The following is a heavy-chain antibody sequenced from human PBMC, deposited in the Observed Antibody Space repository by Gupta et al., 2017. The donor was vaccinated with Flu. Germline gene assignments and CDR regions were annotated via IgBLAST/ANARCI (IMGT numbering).Heavy chain of an antibody. CDR3: AKYGGVTEPDKYFDQ. J-gene: IGHJ4*02. V-gene: IGHV3-23*01. CDR1: GFTFSNYP. D-gene: IGHD2-8*02. Sequence: EVYLLESGGGLVQPGGSLRLSCAASGFTFSNYPMNWVRQAPGKGLEWVSSIADNGGETFYADSVKGRFSISRDNFKYTLYLQINTLRAEDTAVYYCAKYGGVTEPDKYFDQWGQGTLVTVSS. CDR2: IADNGGET.